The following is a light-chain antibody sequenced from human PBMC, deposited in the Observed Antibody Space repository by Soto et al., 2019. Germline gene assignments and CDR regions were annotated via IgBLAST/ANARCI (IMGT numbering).Light chain of an antibody. CDR1: SSDVGGYKY. CDR3: SSYAGINNLGV. J-gene: IGLJ1*01. V-gene: IGLV2-8*01. CDR2: EVN. Sequence: QSALTQPPSASGSPGQSVTISCTGTSSDVGGYKYFSWYQQHPGKAPKLMIFEVNKRPSGVPDRFSGSKSGNTASLTVSGLQAEDEADYYCSSYAGINNLGVFGTGTQVTVL.